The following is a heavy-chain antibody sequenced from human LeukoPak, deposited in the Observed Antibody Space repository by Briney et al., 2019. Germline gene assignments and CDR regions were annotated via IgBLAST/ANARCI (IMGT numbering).Heavy chain of an antibody. D-gene: IGHD2-2*01. Sequence: GGSLRLSCAAPGFTFSSYAMSWVRQAPGKGLEWVSAISGSGGSTYYADSVKGRFTISRDNSKNTLYLQMNSLRAEDTAVYYCAKAHESYCSSTNCSPGGDYYYGMDVWGQGTTVTVSS. CDR2: ISGSGGST. CDR1: GFTFSSYA. J-gene: IGHJ6*02. V-gene: IGHV3-23*01. CDR3: AKAHESYCSSTNCSPGGDYYYGMDV.